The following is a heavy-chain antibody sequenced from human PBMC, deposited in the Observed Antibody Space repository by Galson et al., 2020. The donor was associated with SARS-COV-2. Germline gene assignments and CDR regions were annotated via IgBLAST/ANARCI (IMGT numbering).Heavy chain of an antibody. J-gene: IGHJ3*02. Sequence: PGGSLRLSCAASGFTVNSYAMHWVRQAPGKGLEWVAVISNDGSNKYYADSVKGRFSISRDNSKNTLYLQMNSLRAEDTAVYYCAKAMSAWDLLHPFDIWGQGTMVTVSS. CDR3: AKAMSAWDLLHPFDI. V-gene: IGHV3-30*18. CDR2: ISNDGSNK. D-gene: IGHD1-26*01. CDR1: GFTVNSYA.